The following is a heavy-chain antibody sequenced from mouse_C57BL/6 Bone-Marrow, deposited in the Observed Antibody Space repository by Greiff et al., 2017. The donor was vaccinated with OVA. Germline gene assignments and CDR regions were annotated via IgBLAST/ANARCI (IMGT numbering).Heavy chain of an antibody. J-gene: IGHJ4*01. D-gene: IGHD2-3*01. CDR3: ARRDGYYAMDY. CDR2: ISSGSSTI. Sequence: EVKLVESGGGLVKPGGSLKLSCAASGFTFSDYGMHWVRQAPEQGLEWVAYISSGSSTIYYADTVKGRFTISRDNAKNTLFLQMTSLRSEDTAMYYCARRDGYYAMDYWGQGTSVTVSS. CDR1: GFTFSDYG. V-gene: IGHV5-17*01.